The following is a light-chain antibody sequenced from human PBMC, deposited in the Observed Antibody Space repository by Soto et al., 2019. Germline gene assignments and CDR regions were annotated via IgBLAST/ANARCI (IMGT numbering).Light chain of an antibody. CDR3: QQYGSSPTWT. CDR1: QSVSID. J-gene: IGKJ1*01. CDR2: GAS. V-gene: IGKV3-20*01. Sequence: IVMTRSPDTLSVSPEERATLSCTASQSVSIDLAWYQQTPGQAPRLLIYGASSRATGIPDRFSGSGSGTDFTLTISRLEPEDFAVYYCQQYGSSPTWTFGQGTKVDI.